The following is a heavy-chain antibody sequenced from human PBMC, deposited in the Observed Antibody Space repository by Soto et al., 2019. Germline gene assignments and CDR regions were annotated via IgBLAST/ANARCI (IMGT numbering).Heavy chain of an antibody. CDR2: ISAYNGNT. D-gene: IGHD6-6*01. CDR3: ARLIEDAQRIIAARQFAAFDI. CDR1: GYTFTSYG. J-gene: IGHJ3*02. Sequence: GASVKVSCKASGYTFTSYGISWVRQAPGQGLEWMGWISAYNGNTNYAQKLQGRVTMTTDTSTSTAYMELRSLRSDDTAVYYCARLIEDAQRIIAARQFAAFDIWGQGTMVTVSS. V-gene: IGHV1-18*01.